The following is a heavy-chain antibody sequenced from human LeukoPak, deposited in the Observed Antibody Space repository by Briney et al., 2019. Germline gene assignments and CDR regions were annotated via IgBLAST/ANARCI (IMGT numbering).Heavy chain of an antibody. V-gene: IGHV1-8*01. CDR3: ARDLSLLGDYVSFDY. J-gene: IGHJ4*02. CDR1: GYTFTSYE. CDR2: MNPNSGDT. D-gene: IGHD4-17*01. Sequence: ASVKVSCTASGYTFTSYEINWVRQATGQGLEWMGWMNPNSGDTAYAQKFQGRITMTRSTSISTAYMELSSLRSEDTAVYYCARDLSLLGDYVSFDYWGQGTLVTVSS.